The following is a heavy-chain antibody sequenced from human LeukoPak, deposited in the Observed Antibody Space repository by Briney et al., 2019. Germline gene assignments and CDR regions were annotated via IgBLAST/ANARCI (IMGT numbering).Heavy chain of an antibody. Sequence: GGSLRLSCATSGFTFSSYAMHWVRQAPGKGLEWVAVISYDGSNKYHADSVKGRFTISRDNSKNTLYLQMNSLRAEDTAVYYCARDSRGYCSSTSCYKNWFDPWGQGTLVTVSS. CDR1: GFTFSSYA. V-gene: IGHV3-30*01. D-gene: IGHD2-2*02. CDR3: ARDSRGYCSSTSCYKNWFDP. J-gene: IGHJ5*02. CDR2: ISYDGSNK.